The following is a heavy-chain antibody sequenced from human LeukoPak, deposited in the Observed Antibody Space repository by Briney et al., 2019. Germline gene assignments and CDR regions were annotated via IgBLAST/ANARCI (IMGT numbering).Heavy chain of an antibody. D-gene: IGHD6-13*01. Sequence: SETLSLTCTVSGGSISSGGYYWSWIRQHPGKGLEWIGYIYYSGSTYYNPSLKSRVTISVDTSKNQFSLKLSSVTAADTAVYYCARGAEKQQLVPPYYYYYGMDVWGQGTTVTVSS. V-gene: IGHV4-31*03. CDR1: GGSISSGGYY. CDR2: IYYSGST. CDR3: ARGAEKQQLVPPYYYYYGMDV. J-gene: IGHJ6*02.